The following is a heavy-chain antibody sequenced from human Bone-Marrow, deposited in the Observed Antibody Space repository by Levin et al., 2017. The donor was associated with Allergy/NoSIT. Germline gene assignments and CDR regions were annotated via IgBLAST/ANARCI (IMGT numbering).Heavy chain of an antibody. J-gene: IGHJ5*02. CDR1: GFTFSSYS. CDR3: ARDLYSGYDPPFFWFDP. D-gene: IGHD5-12*01. CDR2: ISSSSSTI. Sequence: AGGSLRLSCAASGFTFSSYSMNWVRQAPGKGLEWVSYISSSSSTIYYADSVKGRFTISRDNAKNSLYLQMNSLRAEDTAVYYCARDLYSGYDPPFFWFDPWGQGTLVTVSS. V-gene: IGHV3-48*04.